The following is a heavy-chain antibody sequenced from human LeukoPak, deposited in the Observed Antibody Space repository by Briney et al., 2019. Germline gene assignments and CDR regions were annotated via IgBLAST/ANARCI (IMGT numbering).Heavy chain of an antibody. CDR3: ARGGLRYGMNV. J-gene: IGHJ6*02. CDR1: GGSFSGYY. CDR2: INHSGST. Sequence: SETLSLTCAVYGGSFSGYYWSWIRQPPGKGLEWIGEINHSGSTNYNPSLKSRVTISVDTSKNQFSLKLSSVTAADTAAYYCARGGLRYGMNVWGQGTTVTVSS. V-gene: IGHV4-34*01. D-gene: IGHD5-12*01.